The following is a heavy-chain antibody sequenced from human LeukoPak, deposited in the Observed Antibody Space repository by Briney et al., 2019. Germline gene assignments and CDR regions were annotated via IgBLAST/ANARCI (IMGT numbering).Heavy chain of an antibody. CDR3: ARVSSGWYQDWYFDL. D-gene: IGHD6-13*01. V-gene: IGHV4-4*02. Sequence: SETLSLTCAVSGGSISSSNWWSWVRQPPGKGLEWIGEIYHSGTTNYNPSLKSRVTISVNKSKNQFSLKLSSVTAADTAVYYCARVSSGWYQDWYFDLWGRGTLVTVSS. J-gene: IGHJ2*01. CDR2: IYHSGTT. CDR1: GGSISSSNW.